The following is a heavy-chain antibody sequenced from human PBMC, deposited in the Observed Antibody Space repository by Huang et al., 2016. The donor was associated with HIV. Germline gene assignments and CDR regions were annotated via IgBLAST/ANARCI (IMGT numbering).Heavy chain of an antibody. Sequence: QVQLVQSGAEVKKPGASVKVSCKASGYTFTNFAMHWVRQAPGQRLAWMGWIDTEKSEKRYSRRFQGRLTITRDTSASTADMELSSLRWEETAGYYWARAPHVFVAGPFFDCWGQGTLVTVSS. CDR1: GYTFTNFA. CDR3: ARAPHVFVAGPFFDC. J-gene: IGHJ4*02. D-gene: IGHD3-10*02. CDR2: IDTEKSEK. V-gene: IGHV1-3*04.